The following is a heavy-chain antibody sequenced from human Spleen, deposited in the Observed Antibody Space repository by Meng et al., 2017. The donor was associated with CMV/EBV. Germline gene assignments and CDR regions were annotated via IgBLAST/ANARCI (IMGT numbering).Heavy chain of an antibody. Sequence: SETLSLTCTVSGASISGYYWSWIRQPPGKGLEWLGYTHYSGSTNYNPSLKSRVTISVDTSKSQFSLRLSSVTAADTAVYYCARDATVSTHYYYYGMDVWGQGTTVTVSS. V-gene: IGHV4-59*01. J-gene: IGHJ6*02. CDR3: ARDATVSTHYYYYGMDV. D-gene: IGHD4-11*01. CDR2: THYSGST. CDR1: GASISGYY.